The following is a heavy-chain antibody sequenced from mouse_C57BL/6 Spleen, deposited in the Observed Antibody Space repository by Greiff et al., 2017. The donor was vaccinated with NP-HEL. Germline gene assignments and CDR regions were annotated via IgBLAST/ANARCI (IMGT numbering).Heavy chain of an antibody. D-gene: IGHD2-5*01. V-gene: IGHV5-9*01. CDR3: ASPYYSNYGAMDY. Sequence: DVMLVESGGGLVKPGGSLKLSCAASGFTFSSYTMSWVRQTPEKRLEWVATISGGGGNTYYPERVKGRFTIARDKAKNTLYLQMSSLMSADTALYYCASPYYSNYGAMDYWGQGTSVTVSS. J-gene: IGHJ4*01. CDR1: GFTFSSYT. CDR2: ISGGGGNT.